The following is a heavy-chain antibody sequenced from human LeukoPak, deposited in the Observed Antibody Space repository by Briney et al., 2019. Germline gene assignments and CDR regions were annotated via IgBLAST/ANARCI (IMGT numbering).Heavy chain of an antibody. V-gene: IGHV3-21*01. CDR2: ISSRSTYI. CDR1: RFTFSTYS. J-gene: IGHJ3*02. D-gene: IGHD2-8*01. CDR3: ATSMAQDVDAFHI. Sequence: GALRLSCAASRFTFSTYSMNWVRQAPGKGLEWVSSISSRSTYIYYADSVKGRFTISRDNAKNSLYLQMNNLRAEDTAMFYCATSMAQDVDAFHIWGQGTMVTVSS.